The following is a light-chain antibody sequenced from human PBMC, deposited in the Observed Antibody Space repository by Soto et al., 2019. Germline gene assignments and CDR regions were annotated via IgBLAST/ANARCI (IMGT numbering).Light chain of an antibody. Sequence: EIVLTQSPATLSLSPGERATLSCRASQSVGSYLAWYQHKPGQAPRLLIYDASNRATDIPARFSGSGSGTDFTLTISSLESEDFAVYYCQHRGKWPRTFGQGTKLEIK. J-gene: IGKJ2*01. V-gene: IGKV3-11*01. CDR3: QHRGKWPRT. CDR2: DAS. CDR1: QSVGSY.